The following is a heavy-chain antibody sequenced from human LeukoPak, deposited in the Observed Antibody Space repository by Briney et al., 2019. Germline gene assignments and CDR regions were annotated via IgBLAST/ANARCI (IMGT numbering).Heavy chain of an antibody. CDR1: GGSIYSSSYY. CDR3: AKGSGYEAQYYYYYMDV. V-gene: IGHV4-39*02. Sequence: PSETLSLTCTVSGGSIYSSSYYWGWIRQPPGKGLEWIGNIYYSGRTYYNPSLKSRVTISFDMSKNYFSLKLTSVTAADTAVYYCAKGSGYEAQYYYYYMDVWGKGTTVTISS. D-gene: IGHD5-12*01. CDR2: IYYSGRT. J-gene: IGHJ6*03.